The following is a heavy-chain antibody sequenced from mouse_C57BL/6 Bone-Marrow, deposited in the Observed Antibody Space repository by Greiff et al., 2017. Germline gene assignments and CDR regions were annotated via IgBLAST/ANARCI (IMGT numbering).Heavy chain of an antibody. CDR1: GFTFSDYY. J-gene: IGHJ2*01. CDR2: ISNGGGST. Sequence: EVKLMESGGGLVQPGGSLKLSCAASGFTFSDYYMYWVRQTPEKRLEWVAYISNGGGSTYYPDTVKGRFTISRDHAKNTLYLQMSRLKSEDTAMYYGASLSDGSSPYYFDYWGQGTTLTVSS. CDR3: ASLSDGSSPYYFDY. V-gene: IGHV5-12*01. D-gene: IGHD1-1*01.